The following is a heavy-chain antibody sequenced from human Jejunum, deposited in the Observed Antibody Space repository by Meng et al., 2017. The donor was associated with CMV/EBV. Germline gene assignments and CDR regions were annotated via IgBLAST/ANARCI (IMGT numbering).Heavy chain of an antibody. CDR1: GASISINEYF. Sequence: VSGASISINEYFWGWIRQPPGKGLEWVGSIYHLASTYYNPSLNNRVTISVDTSKNQFSLNLRSVTAADTAVYYCVHKEDTPTALRYWGQGALVTVSS. CDR3: VHKEDTPTALRY. J-gene: IGHJ4*02. V-gene: IGHV4-39*07. D-gene: IGHD4-17*01. CDR2: IYHLAST.